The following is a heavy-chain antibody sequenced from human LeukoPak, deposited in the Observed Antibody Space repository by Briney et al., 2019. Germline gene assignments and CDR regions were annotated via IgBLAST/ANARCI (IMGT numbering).Heavy chain of an antibody. CDR3: ASGQQLGY. CDR2: IKQDGSEK. Sequence: SGGPLRLSCAASGFTFSSYAMSWVRQAPGKGLEWVANIKQDGSEKYYVDSVKGRFTISRDNAKNSLYLQMNSLRAEDTAVYYCASGQQLGYWGQGTLVTVSS. J-gene: IGHJ4*02. D-gene: IGHD6-6*01. CDR1: GFTFSSYA. V-gene: IGHV3-7*01.